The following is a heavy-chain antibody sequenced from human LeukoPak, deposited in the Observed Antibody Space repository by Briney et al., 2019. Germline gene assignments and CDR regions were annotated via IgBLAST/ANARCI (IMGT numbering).Heavy chain of an antibody. CDR1: GYTFTGYY. V-gene: IGHV1-18*04. D-gene: IGHD3-22*01. J-gene: IGHJ4*02. Sequence: VASVKVSCKASGYTFTGYYMHWVRQAPGQGLEWMGWISAYNGNTNYAQKLQGRVTMTTDTSTSTAYMELRSLRSDDTAVYYCARAPYYYDSSGYYFENDYWGQGTLVTVSS. CDR2: ISAYNGNT. CDR3: ARAPYYYDSSGYYFENDY.